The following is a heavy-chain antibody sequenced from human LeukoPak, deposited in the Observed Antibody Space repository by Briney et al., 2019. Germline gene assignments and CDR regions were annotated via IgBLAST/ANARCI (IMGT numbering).Heavy chain of an antibody. CDR1: GFAFSFFA. Sequence: PGGSLRLSCEASGFAFSFFAMSWLRQAPGKGLEWVSTINANSGTRSYAASVRGRFTISRDNSKNTLYLQLNTLRADDTAVYYCAKPISGGLAMTADWFAPWGQGTLVVVSS. CDR2: INANSGTR. D-gene: IGHD2-21*02. CDR3: AKPISGGLAMTADWFAP. J-gene: IGHJ5*01. V-gene: IGHV3-23*01.